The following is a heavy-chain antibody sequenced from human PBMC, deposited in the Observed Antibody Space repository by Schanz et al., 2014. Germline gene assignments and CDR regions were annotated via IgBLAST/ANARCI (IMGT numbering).Heavy chain of an antibody. J-gene: IGHJ6*02. CDR3: AREEGWGIAAAGPKHYYYGMDV. D-gene: IGHD6-13*01. CDR1: GFTLSSYW. CDR2: ISSSSSYI. Sequence: VQLVESGGGVVQPGRSLRLSCAASGFTLSSYWMHWVRQAPGKGLEWVSSISSSSSYIYYADSVKGRFTISRDNAKNSLYLQMNSLRAEDTAVYYCAREEGWGIAAAGPKHYYYGMDVWGQGALVTVSS. V-gene: IGHV3-21*01.